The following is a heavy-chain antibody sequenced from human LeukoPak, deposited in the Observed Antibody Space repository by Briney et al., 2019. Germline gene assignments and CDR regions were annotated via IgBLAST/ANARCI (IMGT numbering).Heavy chain of an antibody. D-gene: IGHD3-10*01. J-gene: IGHJ4*02. CDR1: GFTSSSYG. CDR3: AKVLTQYGSGSYPFDY. V-gene: IGHV3-30*18. CDR2: ISYDGSNK. Sequence: PGGSLRLSCAASGFTSSSYGMHWVRRAPGKGLEWVAVISYDGSNKYYADSVKGRFTISRDNSKNTLYLQMNSLRAEDTAVYYCAKVLTQYGSGSYPFDYWGQGTLVTVSS.